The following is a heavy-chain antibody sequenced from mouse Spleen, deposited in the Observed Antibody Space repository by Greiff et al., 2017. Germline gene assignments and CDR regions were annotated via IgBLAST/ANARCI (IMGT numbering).Heavy chain of an antibody. D-gene: IGHD1-1*01. CDR1: GFTFSDYG. CDR3: ARPITTVVADYAMDY. Sequence: VMLVESGGGLVKPGGSLKLSCAASGFTFSDYGMHWVRQAPEKGLEWVAYISSGSSTIYYADTVKGRFTISRDNAKNTLFLQMTSLRSEDTAMYYCARPITTVVADYAMDYWGQGTSVTVSS. CDR2: ISSGSSTI. V-gene: IGHV5-17*01. J-gene: IGHJ4*01.